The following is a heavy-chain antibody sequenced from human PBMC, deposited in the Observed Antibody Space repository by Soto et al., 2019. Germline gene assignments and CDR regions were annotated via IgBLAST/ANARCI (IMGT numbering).Heavy chain of an antibody. Sequence: EVQLVESGGGLVQPGGSLRLSCAASGFTFNTYWLHWVRQAPGKGLVWVSRVNMDGSTTTYADSVRGRFTISRDNAKDTVYLEMNSLRGEDMAVYYCARGAKGQWLVDYWGQGTLVTVSS. CDR1: GFTFNTYW. J-gene: IGHJ4*02. CDR2: VNMDGSTT. D-gene: IGHD6-19*01. V-gene: IGHV3-74*01. CDR3: ARGAKGQWLVDY.